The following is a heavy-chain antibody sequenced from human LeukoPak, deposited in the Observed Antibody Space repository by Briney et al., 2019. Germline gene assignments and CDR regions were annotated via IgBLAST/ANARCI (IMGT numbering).Heavy chain of an antibody. D-gene: IGHD5-24*01. CDR1: GYTFNTYG. CDR2: ISAYNGHT. Sequence: GASVTVSCKASGYTFNTYGISWVRQAPGRGLEWMGWISAYNGHTVYAQNLQGRVTMTTDTSTSTAYMELRSLLYDDTAVYYCARGRDGYNYAGFDPWGQGTLVTVSS. CDR3: ARGRDGYNYAGFDP. V-gene: IGHV1-18*01. J-gene: IGHJ5*02.